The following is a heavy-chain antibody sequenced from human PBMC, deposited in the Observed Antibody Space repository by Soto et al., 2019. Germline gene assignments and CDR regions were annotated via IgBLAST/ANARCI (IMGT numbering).Heavy chain of an antibody. CDR3: ARDVRTPGGAFDI. J-gene: IGHJ3*02. Sequence: QVQLVESGGGVVQPGRSLRLSCAASGFTFSSYAMHWVRQAPGKGLEWVAVISYDGSNKYYADSVKGRFTISRDNSKNTLYLQMNSLRAEDTAVYYCARDVRTPGGAFDIWGQGTMVTVSS. CDR2: ISYDGSNK. D-gene: IGHD3-16*01. CDR1: GFTFSSYA. V-gene: IGHV3-30-3*01.